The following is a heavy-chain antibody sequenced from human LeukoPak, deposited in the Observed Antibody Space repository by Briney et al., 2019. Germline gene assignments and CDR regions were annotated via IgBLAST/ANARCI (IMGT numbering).Heavy chain of an antibody. J-gene: IGHJ3*02. CDR3: ARLRLGSSGYHDAFDI. D-gene: IGHD3-22*01. CDR1: GGSFSGYY. V-gene: IGHV4-34*01. Sequence: SETLSLTCAVYGGSFSGYYWSWIRQPPGKGPEWIGEINHSGSTNYNPSLKSRVTISVDTSKNQFSLKLSSVTAADTAVYYCARLRLGSSGYHDAFDIWGQGTMVTVSS. CDR2: INHSGST.